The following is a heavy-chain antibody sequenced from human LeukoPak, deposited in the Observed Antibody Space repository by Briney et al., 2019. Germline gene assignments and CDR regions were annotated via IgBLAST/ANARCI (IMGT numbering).Heavy chain of an antibody. CDR2: ISAYNGNT. D-gene: IGHD2-8*01. CDR3: ARVEFGVYAIYYFDY. J-gene: IGHJ4*02. CDR1: GYTFTSYG. V-gene: IGHV1-18*01. Sequence: ASVKVSCKASGYTFTSYGISWVRQAPGQGLEWMGWISAYNGNTNYAQKLQGRVTMTTDTSTSTAYMELRSLRSDDTAVYYCARVEFGVYAIYYFDYWGQGTLVTVSS.